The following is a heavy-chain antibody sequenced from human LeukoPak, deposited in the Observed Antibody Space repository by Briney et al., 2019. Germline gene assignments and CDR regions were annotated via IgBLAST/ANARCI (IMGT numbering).Heavy chain of an antibody. D-gene: IGHD2-15*01. Sequence: GGSLRLSCAASGFTFSSYAMSWVRQAPGKGLEWVSAISGSGGSTYYADSVKGRFTISRDNSKNTLYLQMSSLRSEDTAVYYCARAGYCSGGSCYRVYYFDYWGQGTLVTVSS. CDR2: ISGSGGST. V-gene: IGHV3-23*01. CDR1: GFTFSSYA. CDR3: ARAGYCSGGSCYRVYYFDY. J-gene: IGHJ4*02.